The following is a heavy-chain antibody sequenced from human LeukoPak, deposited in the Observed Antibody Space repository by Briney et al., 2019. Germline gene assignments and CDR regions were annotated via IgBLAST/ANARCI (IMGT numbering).Heavy chain of an antibody. CDR2: ISAYNGNT. CDR1: GYTFTSFG. CDR3: ARDYLLGVVAASHDAFDI. V-gene: IGHV1-18*01. Sequence: ASVKVSCKASGYTFTSFGISWVRQAPGQGLEWMGWISAYNGNTKYAQKFQDGVTMTTDISTNIAYMELRSLRSGDTAVFYCARDYLLGVVAASHDAFDIWGQGTMVTVSS. J-gene: IGHJ3*02. D-gene: IGHD2-15*01.